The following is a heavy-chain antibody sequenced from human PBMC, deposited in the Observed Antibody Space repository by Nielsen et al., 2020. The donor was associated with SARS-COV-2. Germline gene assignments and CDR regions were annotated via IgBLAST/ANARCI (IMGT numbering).Heavy chain of an antibody. J-gene: IGHJ3*02. V-gene: IGHV3-33*01. CDR2: IWYDGSNK. CDR3: ARGSALNAFDI. CDR1: GFTFNRYY. Sequence: SCKASGFTFNRYYMHWVRQAPGKGLEWVANIWYDGSNKYYADSVKGRLTVSRDNSKNTLYLQMNSLRDEDTAVYYCARGSALNAFDIWGQGTMVTVSS.